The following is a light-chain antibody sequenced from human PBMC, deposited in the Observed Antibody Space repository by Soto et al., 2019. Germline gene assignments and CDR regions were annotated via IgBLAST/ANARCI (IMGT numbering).Light chain of an antibody. CDR1: SSDVGSHNL. CDR3: CSYAGSSTFL. CDR2: EGS. Sequence: QSALTQPASVSGSPGQSITISCTGTSSDVGSHNLVSWYQQHPGKAPKLIICEGSKRPSGVSNRFSGSKSGNTASLTISGLQAEDEADYYCCSYAGSSTFLFGTGTKVTVL. V-gene: IGLV2-23*01. J-gene: IGLJ1*01.